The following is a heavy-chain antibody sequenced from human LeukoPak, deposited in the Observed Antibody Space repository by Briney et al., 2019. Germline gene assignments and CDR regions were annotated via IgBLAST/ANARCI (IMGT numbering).Heavy chain of an antibody. CDR3: ARKDGDY. CDR2: IYTSGST. CDR1: GGSFDSKY. J-gene: IGHJ4*02. V-gene: IGHV4-4*09. Sequence: SETLSLTCSVSGGSFDSKYWSWIRQPPGKGLEWIGYIYTSGSTNFNPSLKTRVAMSLDLTKDQLSLRLTSLTAADTAMYYCARKDGDYWGQGTLVTVSS.